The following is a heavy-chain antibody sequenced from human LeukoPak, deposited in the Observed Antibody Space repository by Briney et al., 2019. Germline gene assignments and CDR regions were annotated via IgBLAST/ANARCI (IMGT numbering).Heavy chain of an antibody. CDR3: ARDLYGMDV. V-gene: IGHV4-30-4*01. J-gene: IGHJ6*02. Sequence: SETLSLTCTVSGDSISSGDYYWSWIRQPPGKGLEWIGYIYYSGSTYYNPSLKSPVTISVDTSKNQFSLKPSSVTAADTAVYYCARDLYGMDVWGQGTTVTVSS. CDR1: GDSISSGDYY. CDR2: IYYSGST.